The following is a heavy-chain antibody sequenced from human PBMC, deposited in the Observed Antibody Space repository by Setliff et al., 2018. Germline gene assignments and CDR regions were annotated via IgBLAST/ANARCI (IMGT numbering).Heavy chain of an antibody. V-gene: IGHV3-21*01. D-gene: IGHD2-15*01. J-gene: IGHJ4*02. Sequence: PGGSLRLSCSASGFTFSDYTMTWVRQAPGKGLEWVSFIRGTSSHIYYADSVKGRFTISRDNADNSLYLQMNSLTTDDTAVYYCARTCSGSGCYAGLESWGQGTPVTVSS. CDR1: GFTFSDYT. CDR3: ARTCSGSGCYAGLES. CDR2: IRGTSSHI.